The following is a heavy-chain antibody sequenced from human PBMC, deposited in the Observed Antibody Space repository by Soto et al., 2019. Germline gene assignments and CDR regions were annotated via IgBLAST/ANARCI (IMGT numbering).Heavy chain of an antibody. Sequence: ASVKVSFKASGYTFTSYGISWLRQAPGQGLEWMGWISAYNGNTNYAQKLQGRVTMTTDTSTSTAYMELRSLRSDDTAVYYCARVIGTPPYRNYESYYYYGMDVWGQGTTVTVSS. CDR2: ISAYNGNT. D-gene: IGHD4-4*01. J-gene: IGHJ6*02. CDR3: ARVIGTPPYRNYESYYYYGMDV. V-gene: IGHV1-18*01. CDR1: GYTFTSYG.